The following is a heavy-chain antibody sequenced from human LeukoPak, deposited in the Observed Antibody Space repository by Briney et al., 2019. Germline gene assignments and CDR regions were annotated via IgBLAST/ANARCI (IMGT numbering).Heavy chain of an antibody. J-gene: IGHJ4*02. CDR2: IKQDGSEK. D-gene: IGHD7-27*01. CDR3: ARDRSNWGGSEYRYFDY. V-gene: IGHV3-7*01. Sequence: PGGSLRLSCAASGFTFSNYCMNWVRQTPGKGLEWVANIKQDGSEKYYVDSVKGRFTISRDNAKNSLYLQMNSLRAEDTAVYYCARDRSNWGGSEYRYFDYWGQGTLVTVSS. CDR1: GFTFSNYC.